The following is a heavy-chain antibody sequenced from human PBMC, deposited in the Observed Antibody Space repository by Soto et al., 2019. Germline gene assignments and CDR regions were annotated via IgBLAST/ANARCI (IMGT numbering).Heavy chain of an antibody. CDR2: IYYSGST. Sequence: SETLSLTCTVAGGSISSYYWSWIRQPTGKGLEGIGYIYYSGSTNYSPSLKSRVTISVDTSKNQFSLKLSSVTAADTAVYYCARDVDLNYYDSSGYVAFDIWGQPTMVPVS. J-gene: IGHJ3*02. CDR3: ARDVDLNYYDSSGYVAFDI. D-gene: IGHD3-22*01. CDR1: GGSISSYY. V-gene: IGHV4-59*01.